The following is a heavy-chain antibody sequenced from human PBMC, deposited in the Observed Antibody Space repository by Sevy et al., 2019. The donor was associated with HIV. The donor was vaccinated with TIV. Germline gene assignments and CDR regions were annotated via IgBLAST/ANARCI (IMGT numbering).Heavy chain of an antibody. Sequence: SETLSLTCTVSGGSISSSSYYWGWIRQPPGKGLEWIGSIYYSGSTYYNPSLKSRVTISVDTSKNQFPLKLSSVTAADTAVYYCAGRIVGATHFDYWGQGTLVTVSS. CDR2: IYYSGST. J-gene: IGHJ4*02. CDR3: AGRIVGATHFDY. CDR1: GGSISSSSYY. D-gene: IGHD1-26*01. V-gene: IGHV4-39*01.